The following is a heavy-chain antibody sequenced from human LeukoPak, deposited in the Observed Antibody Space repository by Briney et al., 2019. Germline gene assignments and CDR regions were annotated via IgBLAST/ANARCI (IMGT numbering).Heavy chain of an antibody. CDR2: IYYSGST. V-gene: IGHV4-39*01. CDR1: GGSISSSSYY. D-gene: IGHD5-24*01. CDR3: ARQEMATITQDY. J-gene: IGHJ4*02. Sequence: SETLSLTCTVSGGSISSSSYYWGWIRQPPGKGLGWIGSIYYSGSTYYNPSLKSRVTISVDTSKNQFSLKLSSVTAADTAVYYCARQEMATITQDYWGQGTLVTVSS.